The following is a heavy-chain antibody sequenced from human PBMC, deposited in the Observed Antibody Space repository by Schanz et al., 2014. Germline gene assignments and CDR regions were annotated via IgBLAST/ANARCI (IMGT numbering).Heavy chain of an antibody. Sequence: QLQLVESGGSVFQPGRSLRLSCAASGFSFNNYGLNWVRQAPGKGLEWVAAISYDGSNSYYADSVKGRFTISRDTSKNTLYLQMSSLRAEDTAVYYCVKDLQRELLRDDHYYGMDVWGQGTTVTVSS. V-gene: IGHV3-30*18. D-gene: IGHD1-26*01. J-gene: IGHJ6*02. CDR2: ISYDGSNS. CDR3: VKDLQRELLRDDHYYGMDV. CDR1: GFSFNNYG.